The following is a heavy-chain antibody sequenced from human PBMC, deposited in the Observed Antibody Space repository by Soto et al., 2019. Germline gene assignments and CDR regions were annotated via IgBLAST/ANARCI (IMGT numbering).Heavy chain of an antibody. Sequence: GGSLRLSCAASGFTFSSYAMTWVRQAPGKGLEWVSTISGGGGRTYYADSVKGRFAISRDNFKSSLYLQVNNLRDEDTAVYYCAKDFFPFSSHPLHYYYYYMDVWGKGTTVTVSS. CDR2: ISGGGGRT. V-gene: IGHV3-23*01. CDR3: AKDFFPFSSHPLHYYYYYMDV. J-gene: IGHJ6*03. D-gene: IGHD6-13*01. CDR1: GFTFSSYA.